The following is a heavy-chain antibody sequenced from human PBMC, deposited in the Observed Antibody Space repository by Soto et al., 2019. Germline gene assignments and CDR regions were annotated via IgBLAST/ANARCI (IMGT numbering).Heavy chain of an antibody. CDR2: IYWDDDK. CDR3: AHRRRARTEYYVFDY. CDR1: NNKVG. V-gene: IGHV2-5*02. J-gene: IGHJ4*02. Sequence: NNKVGVGWIRQPPGKALEWLALIYWDDDKRYSPSLKSRLTITKDTSKNQVVLTMTNMDPVDTATYYCAHRRRARTEYYVFDYWGQGTLVTSPQ. D-gene: IGHD3-10*02.